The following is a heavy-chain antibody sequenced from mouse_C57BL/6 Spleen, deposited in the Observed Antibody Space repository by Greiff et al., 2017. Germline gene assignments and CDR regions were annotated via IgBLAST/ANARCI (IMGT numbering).Heavy chain of an antibody. CDR1: GYTFTSYW. CDR2: IHPTSGST. D-gene: IGHD2-2*01. V-gene: IGHV1-64*01. CDR3: ARYGYDAGYYFDY. Sequence: QVQLQQPGAELVKPGASVKLSCKASGYTFTSYWMHWVKQRPGQGLEWIGMIHPTSGSTNYNEKFKSKATLTVDKSSSTAYMQLSSLTSEDSAVYYCARYGYDAGYYFDYWGQGTTLTVSS. J-gene: IGHJ2*01.